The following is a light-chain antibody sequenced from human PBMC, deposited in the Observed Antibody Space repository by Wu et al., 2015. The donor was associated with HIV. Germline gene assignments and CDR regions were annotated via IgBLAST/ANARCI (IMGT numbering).Light chain of an antibody. Sequence: EIVLTQSPGTLSLSPGERATLSCRASQSVSSSYLAWYQQKPGQAPRLLIYGISTRAAGIPARFSDSRSGTEFTLTISSIQSEDFALYYCQQYNSWPLTFGGGTKVEIK. CDR2: GIS. J-gene: IGKJ4*01. CDR3: QQYNSWPLT. V-gene: IGKV3-15*01. CDR1: QSVSSSY.